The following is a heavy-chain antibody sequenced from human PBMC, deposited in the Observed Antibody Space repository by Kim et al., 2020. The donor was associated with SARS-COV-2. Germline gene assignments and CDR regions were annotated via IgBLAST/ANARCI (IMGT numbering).Heavy chain of an antibody. J-gene: IGHJ6*02. V-gene: IGHV1-24*01. CDR3: ATERTPPYYYYYGMDV. Sequence: KFQGRVTMTEDTSTDTAYMELSSLRSEDTAVYYCATERTPPYYYYYGMDVWGQGTTVTVSS.